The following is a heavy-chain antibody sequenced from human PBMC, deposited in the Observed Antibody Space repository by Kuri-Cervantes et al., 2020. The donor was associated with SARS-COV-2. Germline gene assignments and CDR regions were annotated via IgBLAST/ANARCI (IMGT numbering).Heavy chain of an antibody. CDR1: GGSISSYY. V-gene: IGHV4-59*08. Sequence: SETLSLTCTVSGGSISSYYWSWIRQPPGKGLEWIGYIYYSGSTNYNPSLKSRVTISVYTSKNQFSLKLSSVTAADTAVYYCARHSYGDYVLDYWGQGTLVTVSS. CDR2: IYYSGST. D-gene: IGHD4-17*01. J-gene: IGHJ4*02. CDR3: ARHSYGDYVLDY.